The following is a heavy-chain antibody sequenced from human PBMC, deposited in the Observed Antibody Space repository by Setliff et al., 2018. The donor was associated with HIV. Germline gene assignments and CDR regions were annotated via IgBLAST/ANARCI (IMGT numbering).Heavy chain of an antibody. CDR1: GGSISSGGYY. CDR2: IYTSGST. J-gene: IGHJ6*03. D-gene: IGHD6-19*01. CDR3: ARAGARSGWSNPRNYYYYMDV. Sequence: TLSLTCTVSGGSISSGGYYWSWIRQPAGKGLEWIGHIYTSGSTNYNPSLKSRVTISVDTSKNQFSLKLSSVTAADTAVYYCARAGARSGWSNPRNYYYYMDVWGKGTTVTVSS. V-gene: IGHV4-61*09.